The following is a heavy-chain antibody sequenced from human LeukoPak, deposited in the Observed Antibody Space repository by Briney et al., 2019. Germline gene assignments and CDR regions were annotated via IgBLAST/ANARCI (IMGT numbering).Heavy chain of an antibody. CDR2: IGSSGTTI. D-gene: IGHD6-19*01. CDR3: ALLAVASDFDY. Sequence: TGGSLRLSCAVSGFPFSFYEMNWVRQAPGKGLEWVSNIGSSGTTIYYADSVKGRFSISRDNAKSSLYLQMNSLRVEDTAVYYCALLAVASDFDYWGQGALVTVSP. V-gene: IGHV3-48*03. CDR1: GFPFSFYE. J-gene: IGHJ4*02.